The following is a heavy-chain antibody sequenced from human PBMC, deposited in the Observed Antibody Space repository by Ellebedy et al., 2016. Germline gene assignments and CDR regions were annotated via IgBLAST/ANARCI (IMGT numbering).Heavy chain of an antibody. D-gene: IGHD3-10*01. CDR2: MSGGGSA. J-gene: IGHJ3*02. CDR3: ARQRPYPNRAFDI. Sequence: SETLSLTCSVPSGAISGNYWSWIRQPPGKGLEWIGYMSGGGSARDNPSLKSRLSISVDASKDQLSLKLSSVTAADTAVYYCARQRPYPNRAFDIWGQGTVVTVSS. CDR1: SGAISGNY. V-gene: IGHV4-59*08.